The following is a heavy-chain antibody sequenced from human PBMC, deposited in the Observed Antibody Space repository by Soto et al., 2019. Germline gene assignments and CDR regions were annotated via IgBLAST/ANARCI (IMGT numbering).Heavy chain of an antibody. CDR3: AGDSQYAFNI. Sequence: GGSLRLSCAASGFTFSSYSMNWVRQAPGKGLEWVSYISSSSSTIYYADSVKGRFTISRDNAKNSLYLQLNSLTDEDTAVYFCAGDSQYAFNIWGQGTMVTVSS. J-gene: IGHJ3*02. CDR1: GFTFSSYS. CDR2: ISSSSSTI. V-gene: IGHV3-48*02.